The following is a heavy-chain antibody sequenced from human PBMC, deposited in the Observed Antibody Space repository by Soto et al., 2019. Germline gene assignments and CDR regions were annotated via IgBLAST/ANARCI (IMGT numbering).Heavy chain of an antibody. Sequence: EVQLLESGGDLRQPGGSLRLSCAASGFSFSSYSMSWVRHVPGKGLQWVSGMSATGGSTYYADTVKGRFTTSRDNSRKTMYLQMNSLRADDTAVYYCAKSWRDTWQESAFDIWGLGTMVTVSA. CDR3: AKSWRDTWQESAFDI. D-gene: IGHD5-18*01. V-gene: IGHV3-23*01. CDR1: GFSFSSYS. J-gene: IGHJ3*02. CDR2: MSATGGST.